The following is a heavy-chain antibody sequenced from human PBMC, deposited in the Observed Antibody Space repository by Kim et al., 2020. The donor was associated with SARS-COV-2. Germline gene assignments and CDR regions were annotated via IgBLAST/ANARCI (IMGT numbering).Heavy chain of an antibody. CDR3: ARHIKGITIFGVVTDWFDP. CDR1: SDY. J-gene: IGHJ5*02. Sequence: SDYWGWIRQPPGKGLEWIGSIYYSGSTYYNPSLKSRVTISVDTSKNQFSLKLSSVTAADTAVYYCARHIKGITIFGVVTDWFDPWGQGTLAT. V-gene: IGHV4-39*01. CDR2: IYYSGST. D-gene: IGHD3-3*01.